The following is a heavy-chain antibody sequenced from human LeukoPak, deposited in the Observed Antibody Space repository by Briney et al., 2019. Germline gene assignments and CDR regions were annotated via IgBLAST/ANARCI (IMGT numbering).Heavy chain of an antibody. CDR2: IIPIFGTP. CDR1: GGTFSSYA. Sequence: SVKVSCKASGGTFSSYAISWVRPAPGQGLEWMGAIIPIFGTPNYAQNFQGRVTITADTSTNTAYMELSSLRSGDTAVYYCARGDTLYGSSAHAGYWGQGTLVTVSS. D-gene: IGHD6-13*01. V-gene: IGHV1-69*06. CDR3: ARGDTLYGSSAHAGY. J-gene: IGHJ4*02.